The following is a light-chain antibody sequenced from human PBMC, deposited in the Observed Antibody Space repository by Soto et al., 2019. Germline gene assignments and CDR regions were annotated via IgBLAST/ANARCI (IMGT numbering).Light chain of an antibody. V-gene: IGKV1D-12*01. CDR2: AAS. CDR3: QQANSFPIT. Sequence: DIQMTQSPSSVSASVGDRFTITCRASQAISSWLAWYQQKPGKAPKLLISAASSLQSGVPSRFSGSGSGTDFTLTISNLQPEDFATYYCQQANSFPITFGQGTRLEIK. J-gene: IGKJ5*01. CDR1: QAISSW.